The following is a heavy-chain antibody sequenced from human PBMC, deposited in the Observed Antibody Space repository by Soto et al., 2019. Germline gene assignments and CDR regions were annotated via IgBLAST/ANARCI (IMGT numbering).Heavy chain of an antibody. CDR2: VSTYNTNT. J-gene: IGHJ4*02. Sequence: GASVKVSCKTSGYTFSDYGLAWLRQTPGQRPEWMGWVSTYNTNTNYAQKFQGRVSITADKSTSTAYMDLNSLRSDDTAVYYCARVRVIRGVIPSHFGLWGQGTLVTVSS. CDR1: GYTFSDYG. D-gene: IGHD3-10*01. CDR3: ARVRVIRGVIPSHFGL. V-gene: IGHV1-18*01.